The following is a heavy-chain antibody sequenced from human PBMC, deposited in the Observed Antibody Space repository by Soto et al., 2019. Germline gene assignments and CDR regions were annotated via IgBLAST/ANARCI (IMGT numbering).Heavy chain of an antibody. Sequence: SETLSLTCTASGGSISSGGYYWSWIRQHPGKGLEWIGYIYYSGSTYYNPSLKSRVTISVDTSKNQFSLKLSSVTAADTAVYYCARAAGGGSCCPDYWGQGTLVTVSS. CDR1: GGSISSGGYY. D-gene: IGHD2-15*01. CDR3: ARAAGGGSCCPDY. V-gene: IGHV4-31*03. CDR2: IYYSGST. J-gene: IGHJ4*02.